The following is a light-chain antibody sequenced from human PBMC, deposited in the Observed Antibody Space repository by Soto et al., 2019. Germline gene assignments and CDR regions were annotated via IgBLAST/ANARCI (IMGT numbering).Light chain of an antibody. CDR2: DVS. CDR3: CSYGGSYALYV. J-gene: IGLJ1*01. V-gene: IGLV2-11*01. CDR1: SSDFGGYNY. Sequence: QSVLTQPRSVSGSPGQSVTISCTGTSSDFGGYNYVSWYQHHPGKAPKLMIYDVSERPSGVPDRFSGSKSGNTASLTISGLQAEDEADYYCCSYGGSYALYVFGTGTKVTVL.